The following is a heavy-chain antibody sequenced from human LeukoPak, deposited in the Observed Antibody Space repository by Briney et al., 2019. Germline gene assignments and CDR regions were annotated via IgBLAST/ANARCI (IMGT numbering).Heavy chain of an antibody. CDR3: AKGWNWAIDY. D-gene: IGHD1-7*01. J-gene: IGHJ4*02. CDR1: GFDFSSYG. Sequence: SGGSLRLSCAASGFDFSSYGMHWVRQAPGKGLEWVAYIHYDSTTEDYADSVQGRFTISRDNSKNTLFLQMNNLRVEDMAVLYCAKGWNWAIDYWGQGTLVTVSS. V-gene: IGHV3-30*02. CDR2: IHYDSTTE.